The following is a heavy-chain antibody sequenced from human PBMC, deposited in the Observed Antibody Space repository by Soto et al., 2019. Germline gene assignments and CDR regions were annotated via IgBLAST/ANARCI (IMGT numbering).Heavy chain of an antibody. J-gene: IGHJ4*02. D-gene: IGHD3-3*01. CDR3: GTHYDCWSADVGY. Sequence: EVQLLESGGGLVQPGGSLRLSCEASGFTFSGYAMSWVRQAPGKGLEWVSAISGGAVSTYYADSVKGRFTISRDNSKNTLYMQMNSLRAEDTAVYYCGTHYDCWSADVGYWGQGTLVTVSS. CDR1: GFTFSGYA. CDR2: ISGGAVST. V-gene: IGHV3-23*01.